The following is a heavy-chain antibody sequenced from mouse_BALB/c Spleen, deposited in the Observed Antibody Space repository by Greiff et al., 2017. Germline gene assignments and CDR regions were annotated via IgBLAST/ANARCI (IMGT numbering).Heavy chain of an antibody. CDR2: IRNKANGYTT. D-gene: IGHD4-1*01. J-gene: IGHJ4*01. Sequence: EVKVVESGGGLVQPGGSLRLSCATSGFTFTDYYMSWVRQPPGKALEWLGFIRNKANGYTTEYSASVKGRFTISRDNSQSILDLQMYTLSAEDSATYYCAKESLLGPWAMDYWGQGTSVTVSA. CDR3: AKESLLGPWAMDY. CDR1: GFTFTDYY. V-gene: IGHV7-3*02.